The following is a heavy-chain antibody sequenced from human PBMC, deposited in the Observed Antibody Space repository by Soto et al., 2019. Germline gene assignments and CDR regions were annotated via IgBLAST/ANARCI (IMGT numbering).Heavy chain of an antibody. Sequence: PSETLSLTCTLSSGSVSSGGYFWSWIRQLPGKGLEWIGYIYHTGSTFYNLSLKSRVTISLDTSKSQFSLRLTSVTAAATAMYFCAGSSERSMFDYWGPGTLVTVSS. D-gene: IGHD2-2*01. CDR2: IYHTGST. CDR3: AGSSERSMFDY. CDR1: SGSVSSGGYF. V-gene: IGHV4-31*03. J-gene: IGHJ4*02.